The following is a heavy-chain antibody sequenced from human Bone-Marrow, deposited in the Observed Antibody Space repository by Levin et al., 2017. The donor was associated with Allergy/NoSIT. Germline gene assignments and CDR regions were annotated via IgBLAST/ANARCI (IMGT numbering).Heavy chain of an antibody. D-gene: IGHD6-13*01. CDR3: ARGGSGSSWYWRN. J-gene: IGHJ4*02. CDR1: GFTLSSHW. Sequence: GESLKISCVVSGFTLSSHWMTWLRQAPGKGLEWVANINRDGGDKYYVDSVKVRFTISRDNAKDSLFLEMNSLRAEDTAVYYCARGGSGSSWYWRNWGQGTLVTVSS. V-gene: IGHV3-7*01. CDR2: INRDGGDK.